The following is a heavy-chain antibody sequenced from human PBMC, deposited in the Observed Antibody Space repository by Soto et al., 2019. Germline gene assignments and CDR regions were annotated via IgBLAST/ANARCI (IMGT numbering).Heavy chain of an antibody. D-gene: IGHD3-10*01. V-gene: IGHV3-53*01. CDR2: IYPGGNT. Sequence: EVQLVESGGGLIQPGGSLRLSCAAPGFTVSTKYMNWVRQAPGRGLEWVSVIYPGGNTYYTDSVKGRFTISRDSSRNTMFLQMNSLRAEDTALYYCAGETYYYGSGNYGWFDPWGQGTLVTVSS. CDR1: GFTVSTKY. CDR3: AGETYYYGSGNYGWFDP. J-gene: IGHJ5*02.